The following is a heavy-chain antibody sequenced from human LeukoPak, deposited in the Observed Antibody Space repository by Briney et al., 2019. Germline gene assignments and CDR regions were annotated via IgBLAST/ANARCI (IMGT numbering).Heavy chain of an antibody. CDR2: IYYSGSA. Sequence: SEALSLACTVSGGSIGSYYWSWIRQPPGRGLEWIGYIYYSGSANYNPSLKSRVTISVDTSKNQFSLKLSSVTAADTAVYYCARGAPRDYIWGSYRYDWFDPWGQGTLVTVSS. CDR3: ARGAPRDYIWGSYRYDWFDP. CDR1: GGSIGSYY. D-gene: IGHD3-16*02. V-gene: IGHV4-59*01. J-gene: IGHJ5*02.